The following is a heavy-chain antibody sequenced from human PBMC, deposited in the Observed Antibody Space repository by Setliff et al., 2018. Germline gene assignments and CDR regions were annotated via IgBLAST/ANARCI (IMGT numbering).Heavy chain of an antibody. Sequence: GGSLRLSCAASGFTFSSEYMNWVRQVPGKGLVWVSRISPDGSVIDYADSVKGRFTVSRDNAKNTLYLQMNSLRGDDTAVYHCARDLVGATADFWGRGTLVTVSS. D-gene: IGHD1-26*01. V-gene: IGHV3-74*01. CDR3: ARDLVGATADF. CDR1: GFTFSSEY. CDR2: ISPDGSVI. J-gene: IGHJ4*02.